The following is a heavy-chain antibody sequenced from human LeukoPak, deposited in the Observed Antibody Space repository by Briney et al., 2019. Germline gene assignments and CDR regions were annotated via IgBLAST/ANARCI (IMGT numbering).Heavy chain of an antibody. CDR1: GYTLTELS. Sequence: GASVKVSCKVSGYTLTELSMHWVRQAPGKGLEWMGGFDPEDGETIYAQKFQGRVTMTEDTSTDTAYMELSSLRSEDTVVYYCATGSRCSSTSCYGVYYGMDVWGKGTTVTVSS. CDR3: ATGSRCSSTSCYGVYYGMDV. V-gene: IGHV1-24*01. J-gene: IGHJ6*04. D-gene: IGHD2-2*01. CDR2: FDPEDGET.